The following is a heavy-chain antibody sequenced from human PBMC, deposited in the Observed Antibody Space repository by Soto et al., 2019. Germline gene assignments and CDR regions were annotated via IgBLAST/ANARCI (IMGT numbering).Heavy chain of an antibody. CDR3: ARFCIYDYIWGSYRHGAFDI. V-gene: IGHV1-18*01. Sequence: ASVKVSCKASGYTFTSYGISWVQQAPGQGLEWMGWISAYNGNTNYAQKLQGRVTMTTDTSTSTAYMELRSLRSDDTAVYYCARFCIYDYIWGSYRHGAFDIWGQGTMVTVSS. CDR2: ISAYNGNT. CDR1: GYTFTSYG. D-gene: IGHD3-16*02. J-gene: IGHJ3*02.